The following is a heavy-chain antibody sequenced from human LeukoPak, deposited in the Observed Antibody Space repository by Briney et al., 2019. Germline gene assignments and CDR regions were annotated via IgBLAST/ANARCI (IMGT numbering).Heavy chain of an antibody. CDR1: GGSISSYY. D-gene: IGHD1-1*01. CDR2: ISYSGST. V-gene: IGHV4-59*01. J-gene: IGHJ5*02. CDR3: AREGTAGTNLNWFDP. Sequence: SETLSLTCTVSGGSISSYYWSCIRQPPGKGLEWIGYISYSGSTNFNPSLKSRVTISVDTSKNQFSLKLSSVTAADTAVYYCAREGTAGTNLNWFDPWGQGTLVTVSS.